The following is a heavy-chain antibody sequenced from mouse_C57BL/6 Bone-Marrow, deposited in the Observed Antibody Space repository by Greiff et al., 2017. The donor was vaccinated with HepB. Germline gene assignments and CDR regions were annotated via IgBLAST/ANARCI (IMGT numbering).Heavy chain of an antibody. CDR3: AREDYYGRTWFAY. V-gene: IGHV3-6*01. CDR2: ISYDGSN. D-gene: IGHD1-1*01. CDR1: GYSITSGYY. Sequence: EVQLQQSGPGLVKPSQSLSLTCSVTGYSITSGYYWNWIRQFPGNKLEWMGYISYDGSNNYNPSLKNRISITRDTSKNQFFLKLNSVTTEDTATYYCAREDYYGRTWFAYWGQGTLVTVSA. J-gene: IGHJ3*01.